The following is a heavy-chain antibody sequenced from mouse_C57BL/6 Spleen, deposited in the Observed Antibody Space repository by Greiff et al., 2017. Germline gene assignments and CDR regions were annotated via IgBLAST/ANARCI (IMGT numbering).Heavy chain of an antibody. D-gene: IGHD2-4*01. Sequence: QVQLKESGAELVKPGASVKLSCKASGYTFTEYTIHWVKQRSGQGLEWIGWIYPGSGSTKYNEKFKDKATLTVDKSSSTVYMELSRLTSEDSAFYVCARHEGEDYDYDVECAYWGQGTLVTVSA. CDR2: IYPGSGST. V-gene: IGHV1-62-2*01. CDR1: GYTFTEYT. CDR3: ARHEGEDYDYDVECAY. J-gene: IGHJ3*01.